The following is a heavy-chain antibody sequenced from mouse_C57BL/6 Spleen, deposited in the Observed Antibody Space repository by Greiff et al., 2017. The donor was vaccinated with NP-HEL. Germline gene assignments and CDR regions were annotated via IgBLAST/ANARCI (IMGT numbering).Heavy chain of an antibody. V-gene: IGHV1-82*01. CDR2: IYPGDGDT. D-gene: IGHD3-3*01. Sequence: QVQLQQSGPELVKPGASVKISCKASGYAFSSSWMNWVKQRPGKGLEWIGRIYPGDGDTNYNGKFKGKATLTADKSSSTAYMQLSSLTSEDSAVYFCARGDPYYFDYWGKGTTLTVSS. CDR3: ARGDPYYFDY. J-gene: IGHJ2*01. CDR1: GYAFSSSW.